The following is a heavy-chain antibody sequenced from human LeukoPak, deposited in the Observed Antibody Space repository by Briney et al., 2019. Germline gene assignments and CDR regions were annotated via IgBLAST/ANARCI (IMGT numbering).Heavy chain of an antibody. CDR2: IYSGGST. CDR1: GFTVSSNY. J-gene: IGHJ4*02. D-gene: IGHD3-22*01. V-gene: IGHV3-66*01. Sequence: QAGGSLRLSCAASGFTVSSNYMSWVRQAPGKGLEWVSVIYSGGSTYYADSVKGRFTISRDNAKNSLYLQMNSLRAEDTAVYYCTRVLHKRNYDSSTYYGYWGQGTLVTVSS. CDR3: TRVLHKRNYDSSTYYGY.